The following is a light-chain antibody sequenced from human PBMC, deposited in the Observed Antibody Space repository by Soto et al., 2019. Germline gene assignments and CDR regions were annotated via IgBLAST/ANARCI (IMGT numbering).Light chain of an antibody. CDR3: QQFDSFLFT. J-gene: IGKJ3*01. V-gene: IGKV1-13*02. Sequence: ALQLTQSPSSLSASVGDRVTITCRASQGISSALAWYQQKPGKAPKLLIYDASSLESGVPSRFSGSGSGTDFTLTISSLQPEDFATYYCQQFDSFLFTFGPGTKVDIE. CDR2: DAS. CDR1: QGISSA.